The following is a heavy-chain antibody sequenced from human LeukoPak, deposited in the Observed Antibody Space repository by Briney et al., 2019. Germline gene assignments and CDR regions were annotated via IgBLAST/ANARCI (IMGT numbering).Heavy chain of an antibody. CDR1: GYTFTSYG. Sequence: ASVKVSCKASGYTFTSYGISWVRQAPGQGLEWMGWISAYNGNTNYAQKLQGRVTMTTDTSTSTAYMELRSLRSDDTAVYYCARGMQLWITGSNDAFDIWGQGTMVTVSS. CDR2: ISAYNGNT. V-gene: IGHV1-18*01. D-gene: IGHD5-18*01. J-gene: IGHJ3*02. CDR3: ARGMQLWITGSNDAFDI.